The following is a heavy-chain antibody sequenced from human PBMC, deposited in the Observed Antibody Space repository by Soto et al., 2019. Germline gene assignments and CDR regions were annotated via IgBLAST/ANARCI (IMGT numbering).Heavy chain of an antibody. CDR1: GFTFSSYD. CDR2: IGTAGDT. V-gene: IGHV3-13*01. Sequence: GGSLRLSCAASGFTFSSYDMHWVRQATGKGLEWVSAIGTAGDTYYPGSVKGRFTISRDNAKNTLYLQMNSLRAEDTAVYYCAREEDGGYSYGCDLKVGVYWGQGTLVTVSS. J-gene: IGHJ4*02. CDR3: AREEDGGYSYGCDLKVGVY. D-gene: IGHD5-18*01.